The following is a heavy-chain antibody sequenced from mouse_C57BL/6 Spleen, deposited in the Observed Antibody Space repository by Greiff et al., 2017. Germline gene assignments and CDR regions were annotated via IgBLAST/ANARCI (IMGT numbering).Heavy chain of an antibody. CDR3: ADYIIYRDY. CDR1: GYTFTDHT. Sequence: QVQLQQSDAELVKPGASVKISCKVSGYTFTDHTIHWMKQRPEQGFEWIGYIYPRDGSTKYNEKFKGKATLTAYKSYSTAYMHLNSPTSEDSSVSFWADYIIYRDYWGQGTTLTVSS. J-gene: IGHJ2*01. D-gene: IGHD2-5*01. V-gene: IGHV1-78*01. CDR2: IYPRDGST.